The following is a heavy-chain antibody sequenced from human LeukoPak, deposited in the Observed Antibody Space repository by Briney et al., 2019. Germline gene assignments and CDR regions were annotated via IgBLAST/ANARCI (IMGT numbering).Heavy chain of an antibody. CDR2: LYTSEST. CDR3: ARDWSSGWPGDAFEI. J-gene: IGHJ3*02. Sequence: PSETLSLTCTVSGGSNSSYYWNWIRQPAGKGLEWIGRLYTSESTYYNLSLKSRVTMSGDTSKNQFSLKLSSVTAADTAVYYCARDWSSGWPGDAFEIWGQGTMVTVSS. CDR1: GGSNSSYY. V-gene: IGHV4-4*07. D-gene: IGHD6-19*01.